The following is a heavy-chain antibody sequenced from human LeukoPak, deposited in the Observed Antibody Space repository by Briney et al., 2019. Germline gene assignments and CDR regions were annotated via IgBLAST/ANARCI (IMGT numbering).Heavy chain of an antibody. V-gene: IGHV5-51*01. J-gene: IGHJ4*02. Sequence: GESLKISCTGSGYSFTNYWIGWVRQMPGKGLEWMGIINPSDGDTEYSPSFQGQVTISADESFNTAYLQWSSLKASDTAMYYCARREGSDLCRVDYWGQGTLVTVSS. CDR2: INPSDGDT. CDR1: GYSFTNYW. CDR3: ARREGSDLCRVDY. D-gene: IGHD2-21*02.